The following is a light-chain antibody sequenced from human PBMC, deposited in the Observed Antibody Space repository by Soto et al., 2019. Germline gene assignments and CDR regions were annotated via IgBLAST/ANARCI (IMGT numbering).Light chain of an antibody. J-gene: IGLJ2*01. CDR2: DNN. V-gene: IGLV1-51*01. CDR3: GAWDTSLSLVV. CDR1: SSNIGNNH. Sequence: QSVLTQPPSVSAAPGQTVTISCSGSSSNIGNNHVSWYQQFPGTAPNLLIYDNNNRPSEIPDRFSGSKSGTSATLGITGLQTGDEADYYCGAWDTSLSLVVFGEGTKLTVL.